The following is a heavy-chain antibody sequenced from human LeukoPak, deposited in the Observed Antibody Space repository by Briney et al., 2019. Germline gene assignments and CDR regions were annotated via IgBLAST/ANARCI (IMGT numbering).Heavy chain of an antibody. CDR2: IYYSGST. J-gene: IGHJ4*02. V-gene: IGHV4-39*07. CDR3: ARVGAVAVWNTPTRCFDY. Sequence: SETLSLTCTVSGGSISSSSYYWGWIRQPPGKGLVWIGSIYYSGSTYYNPSLKSRVTISVDTSKNQFSLKLSSVTAADTAVYYCARVGAVAVWNTPTRCFDYWGQGTLVTVSS. CDR1: GGSISSSSYY. D-gene: IGHD6-19*01.